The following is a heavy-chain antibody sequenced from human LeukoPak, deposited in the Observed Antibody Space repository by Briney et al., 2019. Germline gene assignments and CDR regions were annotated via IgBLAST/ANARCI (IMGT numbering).Heavy chain of an antibody. V-gene: IGHV5-51*01. J-gene: IGHJ1*01. D-gene: IGHD2-15*01. CDR3: ARPVHCSGGDCYSFQY. CDR1: GYSFTRYW. Sequence: GESLKISFKGSGYSFTRYWIAWVRQMPGKGLEWMGNIYPGDSDTRYSPSFQGKVTISIDKSINTAYLQWSSLQASDSAMYYCARPVHCSGGDCYSFQYWGQGTLVTVSS. CDR2: IYPGDSDT.